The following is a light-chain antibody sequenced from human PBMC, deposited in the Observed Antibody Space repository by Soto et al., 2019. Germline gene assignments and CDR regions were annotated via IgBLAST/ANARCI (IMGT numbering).Light chain of an antibody. V-gene: IGKV3D-20*01. CDR2: DAS. CDR3: QQYGSSPIT. Sequence: VLTQSLATLSVFPVCRSTLSCVASQSVSSSYLAWYQQKPGLANRLVIYDASSRATGIPDRFSGSGSGTDFTLTSSRLEPEDFAVYYCQQYGSSPITFGQGTRLEI. CDR1: QSVSSSY. J-gene: IGKJ5*01.